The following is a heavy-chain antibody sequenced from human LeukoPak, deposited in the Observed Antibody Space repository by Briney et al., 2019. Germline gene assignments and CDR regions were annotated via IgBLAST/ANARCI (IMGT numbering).Heavy chain of an antibody. V-gene: IGHV1-69*04. J-gene: IGHJ4*02. CDR2: IIPIFGIT. D-gene: IGHD5-18*01. CDR1: GRTLTSYA. CDR3: ARYASYGYESII. Sequence: PSASVTLSSKASGRTLTSYAVSWVRQAHGQGIEWMGTIIPIFGITNYAQKFQGRVTMTADKSTSTAYMELSSLRSEDTAEYYCARYASYGYESIIWGQGTLVTVSS.